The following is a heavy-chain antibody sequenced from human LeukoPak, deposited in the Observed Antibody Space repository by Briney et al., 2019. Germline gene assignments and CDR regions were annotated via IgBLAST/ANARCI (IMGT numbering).Heavy chain of an antibody. J-gene: IGHJ3*02. CDR1: GYTFTSYA. D-gene: IGHD3-10*01. Sequence: GASVKVSCKASGYTFTSYALHWVRQTPGQRLEWMGWINAGNGNTKYSQKFQGRVTITRDTSASTAYMELSSLRSEDTTVYYCAGSQSDAFDIWGQGTMVTVSS. CDR2: INAGNGNT. V-gene: IGHV1-3*01. CDR3: AGSQSDAFDI.